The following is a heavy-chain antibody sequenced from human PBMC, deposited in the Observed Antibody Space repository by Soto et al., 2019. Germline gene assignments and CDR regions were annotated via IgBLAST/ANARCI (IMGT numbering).Heavy chain of an antibody. CDR1: GFTFSTFS. CDR3: ARDLCWAFDS. CDR2: ISGGGRPI. V-gene: IGHV3-48*02. D-gene: IGHD2-15*01. Sequence: EVQLVESGGGSVQPGGSLRLSCAASGFTFSTFSMNWVRQAPGRGLEWISYISGGGRPISYADSVKGRFTISRDNAKNSLYLQMDSLTDEDTAVYYCARDLCWAFDSWGQGTLVTVPS. J-gene: IGHJ4*02.